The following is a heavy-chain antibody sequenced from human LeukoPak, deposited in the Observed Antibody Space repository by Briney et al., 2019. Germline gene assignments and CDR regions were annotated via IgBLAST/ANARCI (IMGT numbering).Heavy chain of an antibody. CDR1: GGTFSSYA. Sequence: GASVKVSCKASGGTFSSYAISWVRQAPGQGLEWMGEIIPIFGTANYAQKFQGRVTITTDDSTSTAYMELSSLRSEDTAVYYCARDYDSRFRYFDINYYYYMDVWGKGTTVTVSS. CDR3: ARDYDSRFRYFDINYYYYMDV. J-gene: IGHJ6*03. CDR2: IIPIFGTA. D-gene: IGHD3-9*01. V-gene: IGHV1-69*05.